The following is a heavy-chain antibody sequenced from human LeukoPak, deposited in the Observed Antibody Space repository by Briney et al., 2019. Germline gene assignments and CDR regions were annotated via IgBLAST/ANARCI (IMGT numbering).Heavy chain of an antibody. CDR2: ISYSGGT. V-gene: IGHV4-31*11. D-gene: IGHD3-10*01. Sequence: SETLSLTCAVSGGSISSGGYYWSWIRQHPGKGLEWIGYISYSGGTYYNPSLKSRVTISVDTSKNQFSLKLSSVTAADTAVYYCARVVMVRGVVIKVTYYFDYWGQGTLVTVSS. CDR3: ARVVMVRGVVIKVTYYFDY. CDR1: GGSISSGGYY. J-gene: IGHJ4*02.